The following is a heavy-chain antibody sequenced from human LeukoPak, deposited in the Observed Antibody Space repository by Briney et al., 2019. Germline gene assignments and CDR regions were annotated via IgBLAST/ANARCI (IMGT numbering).Heavy chain of an antibody. CDR1: GGSISSSSYY. CDR3: AREGWLQFVYYYYYMDV. D-gene: IGHD5-24*01. Sequence: SETLSLTCTVSGGSISSSSYYWGWIRQPPGKGLEWIGSIYYSGSTYYNPSLKSRVTISADTSKNQFSLKLSSVTAADTAVYYCAREGWLQFVYYYYYMDVWGKGTTVTVSS. J-gene: IGHJ6*03. CDR2: IYYSGST. V-gene: IGHV4-39*07.